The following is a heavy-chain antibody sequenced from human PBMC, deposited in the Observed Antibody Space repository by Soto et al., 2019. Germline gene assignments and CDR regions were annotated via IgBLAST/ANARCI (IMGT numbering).Heavy chain of an antibody. D-gene: IGHD3-9*01. V-gene: IGHV3-23*01. Sequence: GGSLRLSCAASGFTFSSYAMSWVRQAPGKGLEWVSAISGGGGSTYYADSVKGRFTISRDNSKNTLYLQMNSLRAEDTAVYYCARAIWGTVDYWGQGTLVTVSS. J-gene: IGHJ4*02. CDR3: ARAIWGTVDY. CDR1: GFTFSSYA. CDR2: ISGGGGST.